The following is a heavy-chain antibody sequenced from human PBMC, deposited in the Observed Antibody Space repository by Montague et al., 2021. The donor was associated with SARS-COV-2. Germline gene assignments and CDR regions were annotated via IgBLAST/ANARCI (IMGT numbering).Heavy chain of an antibody. J-gene: IGHJ6*02. Sequence: SETLSLTCNVSGDSMGGYYWSWIRQSPGKGLEWIGYLYYSGSTSINPSPRSRVTISADTSKNQVSLKMTSVTTADTAVYYCARDSGEGSRTPCYRHFYYGLAVWGQGTTVTVSS. V-gene: IGHV4-59*01. CDR1: GDSMGGYY. CDR2: LYYSGST. CDR3: ARDSGEGSRTPCYRHFYYGLAV. D-gene: IGHD3-16*02.